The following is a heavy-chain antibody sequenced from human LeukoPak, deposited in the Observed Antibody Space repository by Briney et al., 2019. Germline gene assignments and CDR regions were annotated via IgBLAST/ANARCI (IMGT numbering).Heavy chain of an antibody. D-gene: IGHD3-22*01. V-gene: IGHV3-72*01. CDR3: AVRYGSSGPLGNY. CDR1: GFTFRNYV. CDR2: TRNKANSYTT. J-gene: IGHJ4*02. Sequence: GGSLRLSCAASGFTFRNYVIHWVRQAPGKGLEWVGRTRNKANSYTTEYAASVKGRFTISRDDSKNSLYLQMNSLKTEDTAVYYCAVRYGSSGPLGNYWGQGTLVTVSS.